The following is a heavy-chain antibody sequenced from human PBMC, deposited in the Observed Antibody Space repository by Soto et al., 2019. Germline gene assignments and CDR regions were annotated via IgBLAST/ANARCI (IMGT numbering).Heavy chain of an antibody. CDR1: GGSISSGGYY. J-gene: IGHJ5*02. Sequence: SETLSLTCTVSGGSISSGGYYWSWIRQHPGKGLGWIGYIYYSGSTYYNPSLKSRVTISVDTSKNQFSLKLSSVTAADTAVYYCARNDYSAPFRWFDPWGQGTLVTVSS. D-gene: IGHD4-17*01. V-gene: IGHV4-31*03. CDR3: ARNDYSAPFRWFDP. CDR2: IYYSGST.